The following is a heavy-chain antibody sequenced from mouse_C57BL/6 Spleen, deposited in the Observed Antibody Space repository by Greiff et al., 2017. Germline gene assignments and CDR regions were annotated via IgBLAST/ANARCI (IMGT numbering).Heavy chain of an antibody. CDR1: GYTFTSYW. CDR3: ATTTVVAYYFDY. Sequence: QVQLQQPGTELVKPGASVKLSCKASGYTFTSYWMHWVKQRPGQGLEWIGNINPSNGGTNYNEKFKSKATLTVDKSSSTAYMQLSSLTSEDSAVYSCATTTVVAYYFDYWGQGTTLTVSS. CDR2: INPSNGGT. D-gene: IGHD1-1*01. V-gene: IGHV1-53*01. J-gene: IGHJ2*01.